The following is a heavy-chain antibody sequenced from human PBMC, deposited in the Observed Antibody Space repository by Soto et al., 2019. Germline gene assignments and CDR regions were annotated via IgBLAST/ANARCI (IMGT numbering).Heavy chain of an antibody. V-gene: IGHV1-2*02. D-gene: IGHD3-3*01. CDR2: INPATGAA. J-gene: IGHJ3*02. CDR3: ARGGGVGVAGSAAFEM. Sequence: QLHLVHSGAVVKKPGASVTVSCSASGYPVTAYYMHWVRQAPGRGLEWMGGINPATGAAKYTPTFQGRVPMSRDTSTSTVFMELSGLTSEDTAVFYCARGGGVGVAGSAAFEMWGQGTVVTVSS. CDR1: GYPVTAYY.